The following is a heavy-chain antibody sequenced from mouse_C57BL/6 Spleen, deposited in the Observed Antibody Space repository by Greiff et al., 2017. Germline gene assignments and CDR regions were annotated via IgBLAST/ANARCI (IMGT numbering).Heavy chain of an antibody. CDR3: ARGLLRSDWYFDV. CDR1: GYSFTGYF. D-gene: IGHD1-1*01. J-gene: IGHJ1*03. CDR2: INPYNGDT. V-gene: IGHV1-20*01. Sequence: VQLQQSGPELVKPGDSVKISCKASGYSFTGYFMNWVMQSHGKSLEWIGRINPYNGDTFYNQKFKGKATLTVDKSSSTAHMELRSLTSEDSAVYYCARGLLRSDWYFDVWGTGTTVTVSS.